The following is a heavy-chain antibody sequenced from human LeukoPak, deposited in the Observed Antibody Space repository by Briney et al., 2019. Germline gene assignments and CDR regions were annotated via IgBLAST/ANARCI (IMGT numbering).Heavy chain of an antibody. J-gene: IGHJ5*02. V-gene: IGHV4-39*07. CDR1: GASISGSGYY. D-gene: IGHD3-22*01. CDR2: IYDSGST. Sequence: PSETLSLTCTVSGASISGSGYYWGWIRQPPGKGLEWIGNIYDSGSTYYNASLQSRVTISIDTSKNQFSLKLSSVTAADTAVYYCARDFSGVNYYDSSGYLGNWFDPWGQGTLVTVSS. CDR3: ARDFSGVNYYDSSGYLGNWFDP.